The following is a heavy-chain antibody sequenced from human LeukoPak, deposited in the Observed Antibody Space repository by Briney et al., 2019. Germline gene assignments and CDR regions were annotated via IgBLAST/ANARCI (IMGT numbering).Heavy chain of an antibody. CDR3: AREVGGYDSPFDY. J-gene: IGHJ4*02. CDR2: IYYSGST. V-gene: IGHV4-39*02. D-gene: IGHD5-12*01. CDR1: GGSISSSSYY. Sequence: PSETLSLTCTVSGGSISSSSYYWGWIRQPPRKGLEWIGSIYYSGSTYYNPSLKSRVTISVDTSKNQFSLKLSSVTAADTAVYYCAREVGGYDSPFDYWGQGTLVTVSS.